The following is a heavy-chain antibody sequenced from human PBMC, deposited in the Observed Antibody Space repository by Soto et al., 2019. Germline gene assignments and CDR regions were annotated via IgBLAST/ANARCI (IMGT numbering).Heavy chain of an antibody. CDR1: GGTFSSYA. CDR2: IIPIFGTA. J-gene: IGHJ6*02. V-gene: IGHV1-69*13. D-gene: IGHD3-10*01. CDR3: ARGDYYGSGSYYLTSYYHGMDV. Sequence: SVKVSCKASGGTFSSYAISWVRQAPGQGLEWMGGIIPIFGTANYAQKFQGRVTITADESTSTAYMELSSLRSEDTAVYYCARGDYYGSGSYYLTSYYHGMDVWGQGTTVTVSS.